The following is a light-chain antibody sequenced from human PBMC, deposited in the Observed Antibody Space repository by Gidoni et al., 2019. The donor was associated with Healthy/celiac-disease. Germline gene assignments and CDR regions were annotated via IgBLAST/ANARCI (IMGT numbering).Light chain of an antibody. V-gene: IGKV3-20*01. CDR1: QSVSSSY. CDR3: QQYGSSPGAT. Sequence: EIVLTQSPGTLSLSPGERATLSCRASQSVSSSYLAWYQQKPGQAPRLLIYGASSRATGIPDRLSGSGSGTDFTLTISRLEPEDFAVYYCQQYGSSPGATFGPGTKVDIK. J-gene: IGKJ3*01. CDR2: GAS.